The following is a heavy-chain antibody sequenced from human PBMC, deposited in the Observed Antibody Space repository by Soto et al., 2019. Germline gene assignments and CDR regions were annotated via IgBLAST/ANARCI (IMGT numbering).Heavy chain of an antibody. CDR1: GSTFTDYT. V-gene: IGHV3-23*01. CDR2: ISGDGLST. J-gene: IGHJ3*02. CDR3: ARRPDAFDI. Sequence: GGSLRLSCAGSGSTFTDYTMTWVRQAPGKGLEWVSAISGDGLSTYYAGSVKGRFTISRDNSKTTLYLQMNSLRAEDTAVYYCARRPDAFDIWGRGTMVTVSS.